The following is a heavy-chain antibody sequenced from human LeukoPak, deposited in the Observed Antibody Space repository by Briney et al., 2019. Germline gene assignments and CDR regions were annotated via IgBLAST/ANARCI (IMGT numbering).Heavy chain of an antibody. CDR2: IIPILGIA. J-gene: IGHJ4*02. Sequence: SVKVSCKASGGTFSSYAISWVRQAPGQGLEWMGRIIPILGIANYAQKFQGRVTITADKSTGTAYMELSSLRSGDTAVYYCARGEAARPLDYWGQGTLVTVSS. V-gene: IGHV1-69*04. D-gene: IGHD6-6*01. CDR1: GGTFSSYA. CDR3: ARGEAARPLDY.